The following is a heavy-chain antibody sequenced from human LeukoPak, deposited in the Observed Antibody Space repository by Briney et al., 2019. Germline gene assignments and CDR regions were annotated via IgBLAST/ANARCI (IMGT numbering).Heavy chain of an antibody. CDR1: KGSMSHYY. Sequence: PSETLSLTCTVSKGSMSHYYWSWIRQPPGKRLEWIGYIYYLGSTNYNPSLTSRVTISVDTSKNQFSLKLTSVTAADTAVYYCARRGAGFLDYWGQGALVTVSS. CDR3: ARRGAGFLDY. V-gene: IGHV4-59*08. J-gene: IGHJ4*02. D-gene: IGHD1-26*01. CDR2: IYYLGST.